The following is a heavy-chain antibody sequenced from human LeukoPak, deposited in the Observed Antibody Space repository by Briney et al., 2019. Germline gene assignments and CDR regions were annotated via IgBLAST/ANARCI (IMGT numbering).Heavy chain of an antibody. J-gene: IGHJ4*02. Sequence: QSGGSLRLSCAASGFTFSSYAMSWVRQAPGKGLEWVSYISSSSSTINYADSVKGLFTISRDNAKTSLYLQMNSLRAEDTAMYYCTTSDCEYWGQGTLVTVSS. CDR2: ISSSSSTI. CDR3: TTSDCEY. CDR1: GFTFSSYA. V-gene: IGHV3-48*04.